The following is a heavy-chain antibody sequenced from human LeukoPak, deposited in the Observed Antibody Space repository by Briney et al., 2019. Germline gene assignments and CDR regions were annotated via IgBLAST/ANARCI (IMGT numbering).Heavy chain of an antibody. CDR2: INHSGST. J-gene: IGHJ6*02. D-gene: IGHD6-6*01. CDR3: ARGSSSPHYYYYGMDV. CDR1: GGSFSGYY. V-gene: IGHV4-34*01. Sequence: SETLSLTCAVYGGSFSGYYWSWIRQPPGKGLEWIGEINHSGSTNYNPSLKSRVTISVDTSKNQFSLKLSSVTAADTAVYYCARGSSSPHYYYYGMDVWGQGTTVTVSS.